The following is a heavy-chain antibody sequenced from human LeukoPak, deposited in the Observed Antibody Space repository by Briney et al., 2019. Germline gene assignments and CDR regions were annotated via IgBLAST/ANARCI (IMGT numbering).Heavy chain of an antibody. CDR2: IYHSGST. CDR1: GGSISSSNW. Sequence: SETLSLTCAVSGGSISSSNWWSWVRPPPGKGLEWIGEIYHSGSTNYNPSLKSRVTISVDKSKNQFSLKLSSVTAADTAVYYCARGHDILTGYSPLDYWGQGTLVTVSS. V-gene: IGHV4-4*02. CDR3: ARGHDILTGYSPLDY. D-gene: IGHD3-9*01. J-gene: IGHJ4*02.